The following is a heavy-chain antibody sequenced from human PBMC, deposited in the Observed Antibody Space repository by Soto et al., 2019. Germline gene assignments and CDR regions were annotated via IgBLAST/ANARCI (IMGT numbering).Heavy chain of an antibody. CDR1: GFTFTSSA. D-gene: IGHD3-3*01. CDR3: AAGRYDFWSGPYFDY. J-gene: IGHJ4*02. CDR2: IVVGSGNT. Sequence: ASVKVSCKASGFTFTSSAMQWVRQARGQRLEWIGWIVVGSGNTNYAQKFQERVTITRDMSTSTAYMELSSLRSEDTAVYYCAAGRYDFWSGPYFDYWGQGTLVTVSS. V-gene: IGHV1-58*02.